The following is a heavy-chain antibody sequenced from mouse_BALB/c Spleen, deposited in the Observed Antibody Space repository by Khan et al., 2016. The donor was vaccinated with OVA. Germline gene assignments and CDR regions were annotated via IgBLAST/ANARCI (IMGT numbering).Heavy chain of an antibody. CDR2: IFPGGVST. V-gene: IGHV1-9*01. CDR3: ARGGYGGLVY. Sequence: QVQLKESGGDLMKPGASVKISCKATGYTFSSYWIEWVKQRPGHGLEWIGQIFPGGVSTTYNEKFKGKATFTADTSSNTAYMQLSSLTSEDSAVYYCARGGYGGLVYWGQGTLVTVSA. CDR1: GYTFSSYW. D-gene: IGHD2-2*01. J-gene: IGHJ3*01.